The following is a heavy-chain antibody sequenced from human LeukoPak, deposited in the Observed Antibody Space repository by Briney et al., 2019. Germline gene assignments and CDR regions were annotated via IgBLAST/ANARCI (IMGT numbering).Heavy chain of an antibody. CDR2: IWSDGSNT. D-gene: IGHD3-10*01. V-gene: IGHV3-33*01. CDR3: ARARRSGSGSYCPDY. J-gene: IGHJ4*02. CDR1: GITFSNYG. Sequence: PGGSLRLSCEASGITFSNYGMHWVRQAPGKGLEWLALIWSDGSNTYFADSVKGRFSISRDNSNNTLYLQINGLRAEDTAVYYCARARRSGSGSYCPDYWGREPWSPSPQ.